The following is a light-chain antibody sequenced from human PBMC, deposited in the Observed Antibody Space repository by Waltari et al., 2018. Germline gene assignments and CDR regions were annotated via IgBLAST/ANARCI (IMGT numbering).Light chain of an antibody. CDR2: GNN. CDR3: QSFDNMLSGGVV. J-gene: IGLJ2*01. Sequence: QSVLTQPPSVSGTPGQRVTISCSGSTSNIGAGHDVHWYQHLPGTAPQLLIYGNNNRPSWVPDRFSGSKSGTSASLAITGLQADDEADYFCQSFDNMLSGGVVFGGGTKLAVL. CDR1: TSNIGAGHD. V-gene: IGLV1-40*01.